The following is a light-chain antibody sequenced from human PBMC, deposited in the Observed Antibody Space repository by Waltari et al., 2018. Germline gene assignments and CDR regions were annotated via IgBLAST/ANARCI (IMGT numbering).Light chain of an antibody. J-gene: IGLJ3*02. V-gene: IGLV3-1*01. CDR2: EVH. CDR3: QAWDSSTALV. Sequence: WYRQNPGQSPVLVIYEVHGRPSGSPERLSGSNSGNTASLTISGTQAMDEADYYCQAWDSSTALVFGGGTKLTVL.